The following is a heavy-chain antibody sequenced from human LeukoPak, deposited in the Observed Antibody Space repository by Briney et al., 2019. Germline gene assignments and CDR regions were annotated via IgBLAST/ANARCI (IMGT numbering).Heavy chain of an antibody. V-gene: IGHV4-4*07. Sequence: SETLSLTCTVSGGSISTYYWSWIRQPAGKGLEWIGRIYTSGSTNYNPSPKSRVTMSVDTSKKQFSLKLSSVTAADTAVYYCASVGVEYDYGDYGYFQHWGQGTLVTVSS. D-gene: IGHD4-17*01. J-gene: IGHJ1*01. CDR1: GGSISTYY. CDR2: IYTSGST. CDR3: ASVGVEYDYGDYGYFQH.